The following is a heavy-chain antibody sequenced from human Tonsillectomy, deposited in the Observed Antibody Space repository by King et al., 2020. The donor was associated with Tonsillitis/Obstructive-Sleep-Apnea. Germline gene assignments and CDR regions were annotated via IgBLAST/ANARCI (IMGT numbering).Heavy chain of an antibody. J-gene: IGHJ3*02. Sequence: VQLQESGPGLVKPSGTLSLTCAVSGGSISSSNWWSWVRQPPGKGLEWIGDIYHSGSTNYNPSLKSRVTISVDKSKNQFSLRLTSVTAAATAVYYCARDRGFYGDSSFDIWGQGTMVAVSS. D-gene: IGHD4-17*01. CDR3: ARDRGFYGDSSFDI. CDR1: GGSISSSNW. CDR2: IYHSGST. V-gene: IGHV4-4*02.